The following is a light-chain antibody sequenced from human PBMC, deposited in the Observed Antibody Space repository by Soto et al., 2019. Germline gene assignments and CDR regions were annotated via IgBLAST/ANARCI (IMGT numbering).Light chain of an antibody. J-gene: IGLJ3*02. CDR2: EVS. Sequence: SALTQAASVSGSLGQSITISCTGTSSDIGGYKYVSWYQQHPGKAPKLIIFEVSNRPSGVSDRFSGSNSGNTASLTISGLQAEDDADYYCTSSSRSRVPVFRGAT. CDR1: SSDIGGYKY. CDR3: TSSSRSRVPV. V-gene: IGLV2-14*01.